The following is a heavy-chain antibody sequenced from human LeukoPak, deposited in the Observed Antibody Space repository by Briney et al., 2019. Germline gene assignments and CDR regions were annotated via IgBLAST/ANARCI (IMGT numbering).Heavy chain of an antibody. CDR1: GFAFDDFA. V-gene: IGHV3-49*04. D-gene: IGHD1-1*01. J-gene: IGHJ4*02. CDR3: SRNDLVDFDY. CDR2: IRRRAYGGAA. Sequence: GQSLRLSCTTSGFAFDDFARSWVRQPAGKGLEWVGFIRRRAYGGAAEYAASVKGRFIISRDDSKGIAYSQMNSLKTEDTAVYYCSRNDLVDFDYWGQGSRVIVSP.